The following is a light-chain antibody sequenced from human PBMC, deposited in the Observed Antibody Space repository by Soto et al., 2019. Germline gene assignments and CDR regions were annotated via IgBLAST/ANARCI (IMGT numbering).Light chain of an antibody. CDR3: QERTRWPPWT. J-gene: IGKJ1*01. Sequence: EIVLTQSPATLSLSPGGRATLSCRASQSVSLSLAWYQQKPGQAPRLLIYDASKRASGFPARFSGSGSGTDFTLTISSLEPEDFAVYYCQERTRWPPWTFGQGTKVDI. CDR1: QSVSLS. CDR2: DAS. V-gene: IGKV3-11*01.